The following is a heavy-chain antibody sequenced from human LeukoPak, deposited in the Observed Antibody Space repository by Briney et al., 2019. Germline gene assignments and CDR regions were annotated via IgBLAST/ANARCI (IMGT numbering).Heavy chain of an antibody. CDR1: GFTFSSCA. V-gene: IGHV3-23*01. Sequence: GGSLRLSCAASGFTFSSCAMTWVRQAPGKGLEWVSGISGSGGRTYYADSVKGRFTISRDDSKNTLYLQMNSLRAEDTAVYYCAKTTGRYDFDDWGHGTLVTVSS. CDR3: AKTTGRYDFDD. D-gene: IGHD1-1*01. CDR2: ISGSGGRT. J-gene: IGHJ4*01.